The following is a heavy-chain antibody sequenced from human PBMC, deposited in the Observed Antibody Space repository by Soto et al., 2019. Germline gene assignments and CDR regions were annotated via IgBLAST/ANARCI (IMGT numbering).Heavy chain of an antibody. CDR2: VSGGGSNT. V-gene: IGHV3-23*01. CDR3: AKGAATSVYVLSFDPDD. D-gene: IGHD3-10*01. J-gene: IGHJ4*02. CDR1: GFTFSNYA. Sequence: GGSLRLSCAASGFTFSNYAMTWVRQAPGKGLEWVSAVSGGGSNTFYADSVKGRFTISRDNSRKALYLQMTSLRAEDAAGDYCAKGAATSVYVLSFDPDDWGQGTVVTVSS.